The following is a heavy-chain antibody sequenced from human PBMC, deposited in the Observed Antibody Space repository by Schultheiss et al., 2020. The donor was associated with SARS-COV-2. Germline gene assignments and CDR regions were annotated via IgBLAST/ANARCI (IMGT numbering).Heavy chain of an antibody. V-gene: IGHV3-74*01. J-gene: IGHJ5*02. Sequence: GGSLRLSCAASGFAFSSYVLHWVRQAPGKGLVWVSRINSDGSSTSYADSVKGRFTISRDNAKNTLYLQMNSLRAEDTAVYYCARVGLYDSSGYHSWGQGTLVTVSS. CDR1: GFAFSSYV. D-gene: IGHD3-22*01. CDR3: ARVGLYDSSGYHS. CDR2: INSDGSST.